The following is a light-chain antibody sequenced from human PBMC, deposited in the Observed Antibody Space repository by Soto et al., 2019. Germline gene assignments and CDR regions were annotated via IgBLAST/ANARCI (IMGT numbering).Light chain of an antibody. V-gene: IGKV1-9*01. Sequence: DIQLTQSPSFLSASVGDRVTITCRASQAIGHYFAWYQQRPGTAPNLLISAASTLQSGLPSRFSGSGSGTEFTLTISSLQPADCATYYCQQLNTYPLTFGGGTRVELK. J-gene: IGKJ4*02. CDR2: AAS. CDR1: QAIGHY. CDR3: QQLNTYPLT.